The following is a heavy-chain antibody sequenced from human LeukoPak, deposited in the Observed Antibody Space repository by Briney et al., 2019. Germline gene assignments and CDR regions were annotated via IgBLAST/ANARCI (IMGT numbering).Heavy chain of an antibody. CDR2: IYTSGST. CDR3: ARHSIVGATYYYMDV. CDR1: GGSISSSSYY. Sequence: SETLSLTCTVSGGSISSSSYYWRWIRQPAGKGLEWIGRIYTSGSTNYNPSLKSRVTISVDTSKNQFSLKLSSVTAADTAVYYCARHSIVGATYYYMDVWGKGTTVTVSS. D-gene: IGHD1-26*01. J-gene: IGHJ6*03. V-gene: IGHV4-61*02.